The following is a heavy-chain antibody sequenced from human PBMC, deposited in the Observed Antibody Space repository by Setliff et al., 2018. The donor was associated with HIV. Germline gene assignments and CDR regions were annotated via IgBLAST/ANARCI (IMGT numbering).Heavy chain of an antibody. CDR3: ARVFPHPYGNSWFDP. CDR2: FYNSGQT. Sequence: SETLSLTCIVSGGSIGSHYWSWIRQPPGKGLEWIGYFYNSGQTNSNPSLRSRVTMAVDTSKNQFSLKLNSVTAADTAIYYCARVFPHPYGNSWFDPWGQGTLVTVS. J-gene: IGHJ5*02. CDR1: GGSIGSHY. D-gene: IGHD1-1*01. V-gene: IGHV4-59*11.